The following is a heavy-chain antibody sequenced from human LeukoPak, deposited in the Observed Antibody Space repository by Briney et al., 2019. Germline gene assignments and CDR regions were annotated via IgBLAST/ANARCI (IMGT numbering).Heavy chain of an antibody. V-gene: IGHV4-30-4*01. Sequence: PSETLSLTCTVSGGSISSGDYYWSWIRQPPGKGLEWIGYIYYSGSTYYNPSLKSRVTISVDTSKNQFSLKLSSVTAADTAVYYCARETIFGVVMDVWGQGTTVTVSS. J-gene: IGHJ6*02. CDR1: GGSISSGDYY. CDR2: IYYSGST. D-gene: IGHD3-3*01. CDR3: ARETIFGVVMDV.